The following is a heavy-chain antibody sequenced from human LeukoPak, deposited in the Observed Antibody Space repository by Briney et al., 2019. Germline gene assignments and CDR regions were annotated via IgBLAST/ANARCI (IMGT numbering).Heavy chain of an antibody. CDR3: ARGPPRYCSGDTCYYFDY. V-gene: IGHV3-30-3*01. Sequence: GRSLRLSCAASGFTFSSYAMHWVRQAPGKGLEWVAVISYDGSNKYYADSVKGRITISRDNSKNTLYLQMNSLRAEDTAVYYCARGPPRYCSGDTCYYFDYWGQGTLVTVSS. J-gene: IGHJ4*02. CDR1: GFTFSSYA. D-gene: IGHD2-15*01. CDR2: ISYDGSNK.